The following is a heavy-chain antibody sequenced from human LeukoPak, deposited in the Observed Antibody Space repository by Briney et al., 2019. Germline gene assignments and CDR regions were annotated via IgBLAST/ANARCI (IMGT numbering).Heavy chain of an antibody. J-gene: IGHJ4*02. Sequence: GASVTVSCTASGYTFTSYCMHWVRQAPGQGLEWMGIINPSGGSTSYAQKFQGRVTMTRDTSTSTVYMELSSLRSEDTAVYYCARGLTAGYYFDYWGQGTLVTISS. CDR1: GYTFTSYC. CDR2: INPSGGST. V-gene: IGHV1-46*01. D-gene: IGHD6-13*01. CDR3: ARGLTAGYYFDY.